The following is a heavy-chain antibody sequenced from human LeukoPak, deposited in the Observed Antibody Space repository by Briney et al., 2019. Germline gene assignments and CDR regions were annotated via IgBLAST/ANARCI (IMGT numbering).Heavy chain of an antibody. D-gene: IGHD3-10*01. CDR3: ARAPGDYYGSGSSYFDY. V-gene: IGHV4-39*07. CDR2: IYYSGST. Sequence: SETLSLTCTVSGGSISSSSYYWGWIRQPPGKGLEWIGSIYYSGSTYYNPSLKSRVTISVDTSKNQFSLKLSSVTAADTAVYYCARAPGDYYGSGSSYFDYWGQGTLVTVSS. CDR1: GGSISSSSYY. J-gene: IGHJ4*02.